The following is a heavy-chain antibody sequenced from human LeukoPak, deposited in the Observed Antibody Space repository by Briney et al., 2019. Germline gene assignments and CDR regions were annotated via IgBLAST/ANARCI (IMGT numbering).Heavy chain of an antibody. J-gene: IGHJ4*02. CDR1: GGSFSNYY. CDR3: ARGGVGPTPKRSFSDY. V-gene: IGHV4-34*01. Sequence: SETLSLTCAVYGGSFSNYYWSWIRQPPGKGLEWIGEINQSGSTNYNPSLKSRVTISADTSKNQFSLRLSSVTAADTAMYYCARGGVGPTPKRSFSDYWDQGTLVTVSS. D-gene: IGHD1-26*01. CDR2: INQSGST.